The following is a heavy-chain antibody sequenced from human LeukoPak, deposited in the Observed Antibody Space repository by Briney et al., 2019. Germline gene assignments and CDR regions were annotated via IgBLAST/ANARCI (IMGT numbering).Heavy chain of an antibody. D-gene: IGHD3-16*01. V-gene: IGHV3-21*01. J-gene: IGHJ6*02. CDR2: ISSSSSYI. CDR1: GFTFSSYS. CDR3: ARRIMITFGGVGYGMDV. Sequence: GGSLRLSCAASGFTFSSYSMNWVRQAPGKGLEWVSSISSSSSYIYYADSVKGRFTISRDNAKNSLYLQMNSLRAEDTAVYYCARRIMITFGGVGYGMDVWGQGTTVTVSS.